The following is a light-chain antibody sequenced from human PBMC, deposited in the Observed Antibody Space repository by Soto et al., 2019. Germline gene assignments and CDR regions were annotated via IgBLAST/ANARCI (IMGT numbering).Light chain of an antibody. CDR1: QAINTN. V-gene: IGKV3-15*01. J-gene: IGKJ4*01. CDR3: QQRSNFLT. CDR2: GAS. Sequence: EIVMTQSPATLSVSPGERATLSCRASQAINTNLAWYQQKPGQAPSLLIFGASTRAIGIPARFSGSGSGTDFTLTISSLEPEDFAVYYCQQRSNFLTFGGGTKVDI.